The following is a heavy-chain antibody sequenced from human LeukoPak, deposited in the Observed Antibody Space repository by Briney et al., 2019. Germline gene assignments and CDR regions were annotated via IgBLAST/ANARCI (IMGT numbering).Heavy chain of an antibody. V-gene: IGHV1-18*01. CDR1: GYTFTNYG. D-gene: IGHD3-16*02. CDR3: ASVLVGFGGVIIRPLDD. CDR2: ISAYNGNT. J-gene: IGHJ4*02. Sequence: GASVKVSCKASGYTFTNYGISWVRQAPGQGLEWMGWISAYNGNTKYAQEFQGRVTMTTHTSTTTAYMELRSLRSDDTAVYYCASVLVGFGGVIIRPLDDWGQGTLVTVSS.